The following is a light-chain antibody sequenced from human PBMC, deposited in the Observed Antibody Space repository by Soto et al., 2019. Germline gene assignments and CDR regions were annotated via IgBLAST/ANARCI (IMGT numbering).Light chain of an antibody. V-gene: IGKV3-11*01. Sequence: EIVLTQSPATLSLSPGERATLSCRASQSVSSYLAWYQQKPGQAPRLLIYDASNRATGIPARFSGSGSGTDVTLPISCLEPEDFAVYYCQQRSNWLYTFGQGTKLEIK. CDR2: DAS. CDR3: QQRSNWLYT. CDR1: QSVSSY. J-gene: IGKJ2*01.